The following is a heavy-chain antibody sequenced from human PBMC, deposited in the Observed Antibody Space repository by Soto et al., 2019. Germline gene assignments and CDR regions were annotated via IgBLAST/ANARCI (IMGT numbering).Heavy chain of an antibody. D-gene: IGHD6-19*01. V-gene: IGHV2-5*01. CDR2: IYWNDDK. J-gene: IGHJ5*02. CDR1: GFSLRTSGVG. Sequence: SGPTQVNPTQTLTLTCIFSGFSLRTSGVGVGWIRQPPGKALEWLGFIYWNDDKRYSPSLKSRLTITKDTSKNQVVLTMTNMDPVDTATYYCAKSGSSGWYGWFDPWGQGTLVTVSS. CDR3: AKSGSSGWYGWFDP.